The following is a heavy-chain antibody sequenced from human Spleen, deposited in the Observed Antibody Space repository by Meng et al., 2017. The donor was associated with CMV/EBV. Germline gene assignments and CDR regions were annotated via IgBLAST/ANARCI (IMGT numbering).Heavy chain of an antibody. CDR2: IYTSGST. J-gene: IGHJ4*02. CDR1: GGSISSYY. Sequence: QVQLQESGPGLVKPSETLSLTCTVSGGSISSYYWSWIRQPAGKGLEWIGRIYTSGSTNYNPSLKSRVTISVDTSKNQFSLKLSSVTAADTAVYYCARSYSSGYYLADAFDYWGQGTLVTVSS. V-gene: IGHV4-4*07. D-gene: IGHD3-22*01. CDR3: ARSYSSGYYLADAFDY.